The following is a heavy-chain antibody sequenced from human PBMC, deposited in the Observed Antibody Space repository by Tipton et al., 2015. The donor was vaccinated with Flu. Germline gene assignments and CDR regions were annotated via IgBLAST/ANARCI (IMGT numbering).Heavy chain of an antibody. J-gene: IGHJ2*01. Sequence: RSLRLSCAASGITFSSHGMHWVRQAPGKGLEWVAVIWYDGSTTYYADSVKGRFTISRDNSKNTLYLQMNGLRAEDTAVYYCAKDGQEFFYDGSDWRYFDLWGRGTLVTVSS. CDR1: GITFSSHG. D-gene: IGHD3-22*01. V-gene: IGHV3-33*06. CDR3: AKDGQEFFYDGSDWRYFDL. CDR2: IWYDGSTT.